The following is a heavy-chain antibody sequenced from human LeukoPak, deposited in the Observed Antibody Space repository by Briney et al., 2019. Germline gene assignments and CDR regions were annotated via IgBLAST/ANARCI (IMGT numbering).Heavy chain of an antibody. J-gene: IGHJ4*02. V-gene: IGHV3-66*02. CDR1: GVTVSSNY. CDR2: IYSGGST. Sequence: GSLRLSCAASGVTVSSNYMSWVRQAPGKGLEWVSFIYSGGSTYYADYVKGRFTISRDNSKNTLYLQMNSLRAEDTAVYYCASPYRSYCSTTSCYPGSFDYWGQGTLVTVSS. CDR3: ASPYRSYCSTTSCYPGSFDY. D-gene: IGHD2-2*01.